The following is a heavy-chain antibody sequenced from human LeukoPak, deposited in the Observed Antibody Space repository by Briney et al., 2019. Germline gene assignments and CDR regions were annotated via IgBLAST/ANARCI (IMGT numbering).Heavy chain of an antibody. CDR2: INSDGSST. Sequence: PGGSLRLSCAGSGFRISDHYIDWVRQAPGKGLVWVSRINSDGSSTSYADSVKGRFTISRDNAKNTLYLQMNSLRAEDTAVYFCARDLRIAARRPGAFDIWGQGTMVTVSS. J-gene: IGHJ3*02. V-gene: IGHV3-74*01. CDR3: ARDLRIAARRPGAFDI. CDR1: GFRISDHY. D-gene: IGHD6-6*01.